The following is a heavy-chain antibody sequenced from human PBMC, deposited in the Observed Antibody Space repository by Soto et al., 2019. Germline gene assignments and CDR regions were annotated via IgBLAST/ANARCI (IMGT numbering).Heavy chain of an antibody. CDR2: INPNSGGT. CDR1: GYTFTGYY. D-gene: IGHD4-17*01. Sequence: ASVKVSCKASGYTFTGYYMHWVRQAPGQGLEWMGWINPNSGGTNYAQKFQGWVTMTRDTSISTAYMELSRLRSDDTAVYYCARTDYGTHYYYYGMDVWGQGTTVTVSS. CDR3: ARTDYGTHYYYYGMDV. J-gene: IGHJ6*02. V-gene: IGHV1-2*04.